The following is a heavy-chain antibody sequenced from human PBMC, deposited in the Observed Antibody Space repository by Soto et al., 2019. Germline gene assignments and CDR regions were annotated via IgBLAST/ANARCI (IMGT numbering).Heavy chain of an antibody. J-gene: IGHJ3*02. CDR2: TYYRSKWYN. D-gene: IGHD4-17*01. V-gene: IGHV6-1*01. CDR3: ERERYGDYGRGAFDI. CDR1: GDNVSSNSVA. Sequence: SQTLSLTCAISGDNVSSNSVAWNWIRQSPSRGLEWLGRTYYRSKWYNDYAVSVKSRITINPDTSKNQFSLQLNSVTPEDTAIYFCERERYGDYGRGAFDIWGQGTMVTVSS.